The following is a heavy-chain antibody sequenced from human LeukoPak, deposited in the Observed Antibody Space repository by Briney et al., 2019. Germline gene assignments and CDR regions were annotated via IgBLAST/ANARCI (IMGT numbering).Heavy chain of an antibody. CDR2: IYYSEST. V-gene: IGHV4-59*08. D-gene: IGHD1-1*01. J-gene: IGHJ3*02. CDR1: GGSISSYY. Sequence: PSETLSLTCTVSGGSISSYYWSWIRQPPGKGLECIGYIYYSESTNYNPSIKSRVTISVDTSKNQFSLKLSSVTAADTAVYYCARLGNGEAFDIWGQGTMVTVSS. CDR3: ARLGNGEAFDI.